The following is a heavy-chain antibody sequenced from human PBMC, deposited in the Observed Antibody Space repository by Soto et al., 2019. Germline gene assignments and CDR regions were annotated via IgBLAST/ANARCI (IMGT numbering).Heavy chain of an antibody. CDR3: ASIAAAGTHYYYYYGMDV. V-gene: IGHV3-43*01. D-gene: IGHD6-13*01. J-gene: IGHJ6*02. CDR2: ISWDGGST. CDR1: GFTFDDYT. Sequence: GGSLRLSCAASGFTFDDYTMHWVRQAPGKGLEWVSLISWDGGSTYYADSVKGRFTISRDNSKNTLYLQMNSLRAEDTAVYYCASIAAAGTHYYYYYGMDVWGQGTTVTVSS.